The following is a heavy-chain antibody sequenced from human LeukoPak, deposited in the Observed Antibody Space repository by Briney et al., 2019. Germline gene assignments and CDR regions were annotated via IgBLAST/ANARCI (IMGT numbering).Heavy chain of an antibody. Sequence: GGSLKLSCAASGFTFSGSAMHWVRQASGKGLECVGRIRSKSNNYATAYSESVKGRFTISRDDSKNMAYLQLNSLKTEDTAVYYCTRPLYSSNCFDPWGQGTLVTVSS. V-gene: IGHV3-73*01. CDR3: TRPLYSSNCFDP. CDR1: GFTFSGSA. CDR2: IRSKSNNYAT. D-gene: IGHD6-13*01. J-gene: IGHJ5*02.